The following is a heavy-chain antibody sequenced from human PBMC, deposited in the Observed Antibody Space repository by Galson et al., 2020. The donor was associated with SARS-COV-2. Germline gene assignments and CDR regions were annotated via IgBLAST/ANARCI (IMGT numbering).Heavy chain of an antibody. V-gene: IGHV1-18*01. CDR2: ISGDKGKT. J-gene: IGHJ6*02. CDR3: SRLLTGYYESYYYGMDV. D-gene: IGHD3-9*01. Sequence: GLEWVGWISGDKGKTKYARKLQGRVTMTTDTSTTTAYMELRSLRSDDTAMYYCSRLLTGYYESYYYGMDVWGQGTTVTVSS.